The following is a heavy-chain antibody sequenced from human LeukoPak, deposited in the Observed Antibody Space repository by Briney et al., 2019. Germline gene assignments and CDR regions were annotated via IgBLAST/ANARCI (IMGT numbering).Heavy chain of an antibody. CDR1: GFTFSSYA. CDR2: ISYDGSNK. CDR3: ARGSEVPSNYYDNKALDY. D-gene: IGHD3-22*01. V-gene: IGHV3-30-3*01. Sequence: GGSLRLSSAASGFTFSSYAMHWVRQAPGKGLEWVAVISYDGSNKYYADSVKGRFTISRDNSKNTLYLQMNSLRAEDTAVYYCARGSEVPSNYYDNKALDYWGQGTLVTVSS. J-gene: IGHJ4*02.